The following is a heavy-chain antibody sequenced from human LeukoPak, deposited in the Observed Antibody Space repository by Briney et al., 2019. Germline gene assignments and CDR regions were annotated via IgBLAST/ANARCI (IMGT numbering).Heavy chain of an antibody. Sequence: SVKVSCKASGGTFSSYAISWVRQAPGQGLEWMGGIIPIFGTANYAQKFQGRVTITADESTSTAYMELSSLRSEDTAVYYCARDRLVGATSVYYYYGMDVWGQGTTVTVSS. CDR1: GGTFSSYA. J-gene: IGHJ6*02. CDR3: ARDRLVGATSVYYYYGMDV. D-gene: IGHD1-26*01. CDR2: IIPIFGTA. V-gene: IGHV1-69*13.